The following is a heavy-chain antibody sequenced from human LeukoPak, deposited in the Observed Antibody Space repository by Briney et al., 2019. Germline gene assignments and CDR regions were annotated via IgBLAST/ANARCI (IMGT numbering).Heavy chain of an antibody. V-gene: IGHV1-2*02. D-gene: IGHD3-3*01. CDR3: ALGYYDFWSGYYTDNWFDP. Sequence: ASVKVSCKASGYTFTGYYMHWLRQAPGQGLEWMGWINPNSGGTNYAQKFQGRVTMTRDTSMSTAYMELSRLRSDDTAVYYCALGYYDFWSGYYTDNWFDPWGQGTLVTVSS. CDR1: GYTFTGYY. J-gene: IGHJ5*02. CDR2: INPNSGGT.